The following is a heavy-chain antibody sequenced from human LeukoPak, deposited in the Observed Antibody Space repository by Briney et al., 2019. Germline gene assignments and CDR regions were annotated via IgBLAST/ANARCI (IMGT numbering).Heavy chain of an antibody. Sequence: ASVKVSCKASGYTFTSYGISWVRQAPGQGLEWMGWISAYNGNTNYAQKLQGRVTMTTDTSTSTAYIELRSLRSDDTAVYYCARDTGNYDFWSGGDYWGQGTLVTVSS. V-gene: IGHV1-18*01. CDR2: ISAYNGNT. CDR1: GYTFTSYG. CDR3: ARDTGNYDFWSGGDY. D-gene: IGHD3-3*01. J-gene: IGHJ4*02.